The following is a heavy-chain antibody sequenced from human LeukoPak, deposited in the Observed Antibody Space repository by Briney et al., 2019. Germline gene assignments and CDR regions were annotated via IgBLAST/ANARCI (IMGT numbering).Heavy chain of an antibody. V-gene: IGHV3-33*01. CDR3: ARESDTMIADP. Sequence: PGGSLRLSCAASGFTFSSYGMHWVRRAPGKGLEWVAVIWYDGSNKYYADSVKGRFTISRDNSKNTLYLQMNSLRAEDTAVYYCARESDTMIADPWGQGTLVTVSS. D-gene: IGHD3-22*01. CDR1: GFTFSSYG. CDR2: IWYDGSNK. J-gene: IGHJ5*02.